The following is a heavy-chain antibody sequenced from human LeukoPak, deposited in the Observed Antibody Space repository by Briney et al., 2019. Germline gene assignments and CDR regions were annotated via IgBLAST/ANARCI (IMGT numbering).Heavy chain of an antibody. CDR1: GFTFSSYW. J-gene: IGHJ4*02. Sequence: QSGGSLRLSCEASGFTFSSYWMSWVRQAPGKGLEWVAVIWYDGRTQFYAESVKGRFAVSRDNSKNTLYLQMNSLRAEDTAVYHCARGEYYHESSGYPNYWGQGTLVTVSS. CDR3: ARGEYYHESSGYPNY. V-gene: IGHV3-33*08. CDR2: IWYDGRTQ. D-gene: IGHD3-22*01.